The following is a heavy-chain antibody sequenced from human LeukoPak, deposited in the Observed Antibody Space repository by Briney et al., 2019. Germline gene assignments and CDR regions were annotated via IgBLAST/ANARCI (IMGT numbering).Heavy chain of an antibody. CDR2: IYQSGST. Sequence: PSGTLSLTCAVSGGSISSSNWWSWVRQPPGKGLEWIGEIYQSGSTNYNPSLKSRVTISVDKSKNQFSLKLSSVTAADTAVYYCARQHEFTNCCSVQFWGQGTLVTVSS. CDR1: GGSISSSNW. J-gene: IGHJ4*02. CDR3: ARQHEFTNCCSVQF. D-gene: IGHD2-8*01. V-gene: IGHV4-4*02.